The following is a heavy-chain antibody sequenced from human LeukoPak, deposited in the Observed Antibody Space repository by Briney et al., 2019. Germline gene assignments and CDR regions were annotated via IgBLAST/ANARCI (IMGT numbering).Heavy chain of an antibody. CDR3: ARDHNGGYVHDAFDI. V-gene: IGHV3-30-3*01. D-gene: IGHD5-12*01. CDR1: GFTFSSYA. Sequence: PGGSPRLSCAASGFTFSSYAMHWVRQAPGKGLEWVAVISYDGSNKYYADSVKGRFTISRDNAKNSLYLQMNSLRAEDTAVYSCARDHNGGYVHDAFDIWGQGTMVTVSS. CDR2: ISYDGSNK. J-gene: IGHJ3*02.